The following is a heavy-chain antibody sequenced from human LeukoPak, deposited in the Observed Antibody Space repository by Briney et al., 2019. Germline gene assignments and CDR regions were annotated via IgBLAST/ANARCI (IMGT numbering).Heavy chain of an antibody. J-gene: IGHJ5*02. CDR2: ISSSSSYI. Sequence: GGSLRLSCAASGFTFSSYSMNWVRQAPGKGLEWVSSISSSSSYIYYADSVKGRFTISRDNAKNSLYLQMNSLRAEDTAVYYCAMGAYCSGGSCPLGRWFDPWGQGTLVTVSS. CDR1: GFTFSSYS. CDR3: AMGAYCSGGSCPLGRWFDP. D-gene: IGHD2-15*01. V-gene: IGHV3-21*01.